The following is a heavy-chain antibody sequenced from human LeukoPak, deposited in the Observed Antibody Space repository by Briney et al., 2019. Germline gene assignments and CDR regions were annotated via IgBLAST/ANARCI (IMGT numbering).Heavy chain of an antibody. V-gene: IGHV4-31*11. CDR1: GGSFSGYY. D-gene: IGHD2-8*01. Sequence: PSETLSLTCAVYGGSFSGYYWSWIRQHPGKGLEWIGYIYYSGSTYYNPSLKSRVTISVDTSKNQFSLKLSSVTAADTAVYYCARVSYCTNGVCLDYYGMDVWGQGTTVTVSS. CDR2: IYYSGST. J-gene: IGHJ6*02. CDR3: ARVSYCTNGVCLDYYGMDV.